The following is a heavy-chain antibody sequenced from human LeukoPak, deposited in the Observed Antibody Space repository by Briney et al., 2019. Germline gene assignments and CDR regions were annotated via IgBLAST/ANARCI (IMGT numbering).Heavy chain of an antibody. CDR3: ARDRCSSTSCYDDY. V-gene: IGHV1-18*01. J-gene: IGHJ4*02. D-gene: IGHD2-2*01. Sequence: ASVKVSCKASGYTFTTYSITWVRQAPGQGLEWMGWISAYNGSTNYAQKFQGRVTMTTDTSTSTAYMELRSLGSDDTAVYYCARDRCSSTSCYDDYWGQGTLVTVSS. CDR2: ISAYNGST. CDR1: GYTFTTYS.